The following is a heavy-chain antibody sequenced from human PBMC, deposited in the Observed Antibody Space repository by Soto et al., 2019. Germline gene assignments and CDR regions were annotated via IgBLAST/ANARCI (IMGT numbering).Heavy chain of an antibody. CDR3: ARATRRKSWIQLWSDGP. V-gene: IGHV1-69*13. CDR2: IIPIFGTA. Sequence: EASVKVSCKASGGTFSSYAISWVRQAPGQGLEWMGGIIPIFGTANYAQKFQGRVTITADESTSTAYMELSSLRSEDTAVYYCARATRRKSWIQLWSDGPWGQGTLVTVSS. D-gene: IGHD5-18*01. J-gene: IGHJ5*02. CDR1: GGTFSSYA.